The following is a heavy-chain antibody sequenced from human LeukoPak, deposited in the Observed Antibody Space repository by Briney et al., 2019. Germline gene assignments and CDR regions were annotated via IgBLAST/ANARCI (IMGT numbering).Heavy chain of an antibody. V-gene: IGHV1-2*02. CDR3: AREAYDILTGSPTYDY. CDR2: INPNSGGT. D-gene: IGHD3-9*01. CDR1: GYTFTGYY. J-gene: IGHJ4*02. Sequence: ASVKVSCKASGYTFTGYYMHWVRQAPGQGLEWMGWINPNSGGTNYAQKFQGRVTMTRDTSNSTAYMELSRLRSDDTAVYYCAREAYDILTGSPTYDYWGQGTLVTVSS.